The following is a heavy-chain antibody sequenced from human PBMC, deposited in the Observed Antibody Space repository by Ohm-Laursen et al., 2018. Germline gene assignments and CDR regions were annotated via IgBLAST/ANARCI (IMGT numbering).Heavy chain of an antibody. D-gene: IGHD2-15*01. CDR3: ARVGSGGSHTSRKYYFDY. CDR2: IWYDGSNK. V-gene: IGHV3-33*01. J-gene: IGHJ4*02. CDR1: GFTFSSYG. Sequence: SLRLSCTASGFTFSSYGMHWVRQAPGKGLEWVAVIWYDGSNKYYADSVKGRFTISRDNSKDTLYLQMNSLRAEDTAVYYCARVGSGGSHTSRKYYFDYWGQGTLVTVSS.